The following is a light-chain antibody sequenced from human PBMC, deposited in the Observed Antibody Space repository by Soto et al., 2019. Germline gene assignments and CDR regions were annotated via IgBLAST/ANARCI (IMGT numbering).Light chain of an antibody. CDR1: KLGDKY. V-gene: IGLV3-1*01. CDR3: QVWDSTFVV. Sequence: SYELTQPPSVSVSPGQTASITCFGDKLGDKYACWYQQKPGQSPVLVIYKDTERPSGIPERFSGSNSGNTATLTISGTQAMDEADYYCQVWDSTFVVFGGGTKLTVL. CDR2: KDT. J-gene: IGLJ2*01.